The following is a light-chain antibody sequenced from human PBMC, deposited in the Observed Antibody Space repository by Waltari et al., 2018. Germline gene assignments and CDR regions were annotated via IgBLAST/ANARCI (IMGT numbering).Light chain of an antibody. V-gene: IGLV2-14*03. CDR3: SSYTTSGTYVV. J-gene: IGLJ2*01. CDR2: DVS. Sequence: GQSITISCTGTSSDVGGYNYVSWYQRHPGKAPKLMIYDVSDRPSGVSNRFSGSKSGNTASLTISGLQAEDEADYYCSSYTTSGTYVVFGGGTKLTVL. CDR1: SSDVGGYNY.